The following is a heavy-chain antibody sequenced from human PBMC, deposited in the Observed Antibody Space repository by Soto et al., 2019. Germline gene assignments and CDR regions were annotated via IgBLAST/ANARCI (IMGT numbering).Heavy chain of an antibody. J-gene: IGHJ4*02. CDR1: GGTFSSYA. Sequence: GASVKVSCKASGGTFSSYAISWVRQAPGQGLEWMGGIIPIFGTANYAQKFQGRVTITADESTSTAYMELSSLRSEDTAVYYCARAHVEMDTNSXLHYWGQGTLVTVSS. D-gene: IGHD5-18*01. CDR3: ARAHVEMDTNSXLHY. CDR2: IIPIFGTA. V-gene: IGHV1-69*13.